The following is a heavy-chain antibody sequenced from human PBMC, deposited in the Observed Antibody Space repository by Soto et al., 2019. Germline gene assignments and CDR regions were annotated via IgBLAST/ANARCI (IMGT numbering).Heavy chain of an antibody. D-gene: IGHD1-26*01. CDR1: GYTFTGYY. CDR3: ARGEQIASGYYYYGMDV. V-gene: IGHV1-2*04. Sequence: QVQLVQSGAEVKKPGASVKVSCKASGYTFTGYYMHWVRQAPGQGLEWMGWINPNSGGTNYAQKFQGWVTMTRDTSISTAYMGLSRLRSDDTAVYYCARGEQIASGYYYYGMDVWGQGTTVTVSS. CDR2: INPNSGGT. J-gene: IGHJ6*02.